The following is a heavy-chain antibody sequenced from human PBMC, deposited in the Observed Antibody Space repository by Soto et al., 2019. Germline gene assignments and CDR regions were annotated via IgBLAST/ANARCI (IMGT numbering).Heavy chain of an antibody. V-gene: IGHV4-38-2*01. CDR2: IYHGGST. Sequence: SETLSLTCAVSGYSISSGYYWGWLRQPPGKGLEWIGSIYHGGSTYYNPSLNSRVTLSIDMTNHHVSLLLSSVTAADTAVYYCARHDFYGSGSYPHYGMDVWGQGTTVTVSS. CDR3: ARHDFYGSGSYPHYGMDV. CDR1: GYSISSGYY. D-gene: IGHD3-10*01. J-gene: IGHJ6*02.